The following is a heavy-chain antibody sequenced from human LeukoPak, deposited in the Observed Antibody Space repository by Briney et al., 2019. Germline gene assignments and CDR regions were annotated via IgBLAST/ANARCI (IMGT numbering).Heavy chain of an antibody. Sequence: KVSCKASGYSFTSNYIHWVRQAPGQGLEWMGMIYPRDGSTSYAQKFQGRVTVTRDTSTSTVHMELSGLRSEDTAVYYCARDQEAFDYWGQGTLVTVSS. CDR3: ARDQEAFDY. CDR1: GYSFTSNY. J-gene: IGHJ4*02. CDR2: IYPRDGST. V-gene: IGHV1-46*01.